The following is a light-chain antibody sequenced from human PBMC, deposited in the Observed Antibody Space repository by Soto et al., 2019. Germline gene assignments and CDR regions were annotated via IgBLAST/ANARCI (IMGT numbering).Light chain of an antibody. CDR1: SSNIGSEY. Sequence: QSVLTQPPSASGTPGQTVTISCSGSSSNIGSEYIYWYQQFPGTAPRLLIYNNNRRPSGVPDRFSGSKSGTSASLAITGLQAEDEADYYCQAYDYSLTAFVFGGGTKLTVL. CDR3: QAYDYSLTAFV. J-gene: IGLJ3*02. V-gene: IGLV1-47*01. CDR2: NNN.